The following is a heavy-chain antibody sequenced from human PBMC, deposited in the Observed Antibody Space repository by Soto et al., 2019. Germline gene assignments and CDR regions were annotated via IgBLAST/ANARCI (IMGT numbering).Heavy chain of an antibody. J-gene: IGHJ4*02. CDR3: ARVRVKQPTDY. CDR1: GFTFSSYA. CDR2: ISYDGSNK. V-gene: IGHV3-30-3*01. Sequence: QVQLVESGGGVVQPGRSLRLSCAASGFTFSSYAMHWVRQAPGKGLEWVAVISYDGSNKYYADSVKGRFTISRDNSKNTLYLQMNRLRAEDTAVYYCARVRVKQPTDYWGQGTLVTVSS. D-gene: IGHD6-13*01.